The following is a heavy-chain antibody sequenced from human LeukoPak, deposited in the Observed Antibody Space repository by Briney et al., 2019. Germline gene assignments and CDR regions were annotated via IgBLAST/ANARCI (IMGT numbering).Heavy chain of an antibody. V-gene: IGHV4-31*03. CDR2: IYYSGST. D-gene: IGHD2-2*02. CDR3: ARGANTVVPAAIGPSFDY. CDR1: GGSISSGGYY. J-gene: IGHJ4*02. Sequence: SETLSLTCTVSGGSISSGGYYWSWIRQHPGKGLEWIGYIYYSGSTYYNPSLKSRVTISVDTSKNQFSLKLSSVTAADTAVYYCARGANTVVPAAIGPSFDYWGQGTLVTVSS.